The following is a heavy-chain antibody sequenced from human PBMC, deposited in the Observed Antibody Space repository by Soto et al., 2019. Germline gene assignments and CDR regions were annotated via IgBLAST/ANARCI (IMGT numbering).Heavy chain of an antibody. CDR1: SGSISSSNW. CDR2: IYHSGST. D-gene: IGHD6-13*01. Sequence: QVQLQESGPGLVKPSGTLSLTCAVSSGSISSSNWWSWVRQPPGKGLAWIGEIYHSGSTYYNPSRKSLVTISVDKSKNQFSLKLSSVTAADTAVYYCASGIAAAGTGWFDPWGQGTLVTVSS. J-gene: IGHJ5*02. V-gene: IGHV4-4*02. CDR3: ASGIAAAGTGWFDP.